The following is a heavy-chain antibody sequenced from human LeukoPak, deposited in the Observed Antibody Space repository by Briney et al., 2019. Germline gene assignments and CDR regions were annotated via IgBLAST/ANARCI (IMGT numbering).Heavy chain of an antibody. D-gene: IGHD3-22*01. CDR1: GGSISSYY. CDR3: ARGSSGYYLYYFDY. Sequence: SETLSLTCTVSGGSISSYYWSWIRQPAGKGLEWIGRIYTSGSTNYNPSLESRVTISVDTSKNQFSLKLSSVTAADAAVYYCARGSSGYYLYYFDYWGQGTLVTVSS. V-gene: IGHV4-4*07. CDR2: IYTSGST. J-gene: IGHJ4*02.